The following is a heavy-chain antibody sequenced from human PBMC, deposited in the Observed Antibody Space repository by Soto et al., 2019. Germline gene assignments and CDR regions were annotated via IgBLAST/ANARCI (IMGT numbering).Heavy chain of an antibody. CDR3: ARGTVTTTLYYYYYGMDV. CDR1: GGSISSYY. V-gene: IGHV4-4*07. Sequence: QVQLQESGPGLVKPSETLSLTCTVSGGSISSYYWSWIRQPAGKGLEWIGRIYTSGSTNYHPSLKSRVTMSVDTSKNQFSLKLSSVTAADTAVYYCARGTVTTTLYYYYYGMDVWGQGTTVTVSS. J-gene: IGHJ6*02. D-gene: IGHD4-17*01. CDR2: IYTSGST.